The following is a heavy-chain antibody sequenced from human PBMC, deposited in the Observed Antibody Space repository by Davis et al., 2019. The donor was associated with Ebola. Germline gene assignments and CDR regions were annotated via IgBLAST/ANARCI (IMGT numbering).Heavy chain of an antibody. Sequence: MPSDTLSLTCTVSGGPISSGGYYWSWTRQPAGKGPEWIGRIYTRGCTNYNPSLKSRVTMSVDTSKNQFSLKLSSVTAADTAVYYCARVLGIPLGELSLYNDAFDIRGQGTMVTVSS. CDR1: GGPISSGGYY. CDR3: ARVLGIPLGELSLYNDAFDI. J-gene: IGHJ3*02. D-gene: IGHD3-16*02. V-gene: IGHV4-61*02. CDR2: IYTRGCT.